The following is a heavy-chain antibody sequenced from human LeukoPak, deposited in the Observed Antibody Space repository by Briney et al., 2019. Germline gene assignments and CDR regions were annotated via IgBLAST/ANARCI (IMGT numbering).Heavy chain of an antibody. D-gene: IGHD3/OR15-3a*01. CDR3: ARGPRSDFWTGYYENWFDP. CDR1: GYTFTAYT. CDR2: INAGNGNT. V-gene: IGHV1-3*01. Sequence: ASVTVSCTASGYTFTAYTIHWVRQAPGQRLEWMGWINAGNGNTRSSQKFQGRVTITRDTSASTAYMELSSLRPEDTAVYYCARGPRSDFWTGYYENWFDPWGQGTLVTVSS. J-gene: IGHJ5*02.